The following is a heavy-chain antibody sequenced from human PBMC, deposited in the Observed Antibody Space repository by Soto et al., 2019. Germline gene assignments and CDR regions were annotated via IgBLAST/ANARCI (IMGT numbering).Heavy chain of an antibody. Sequence: EVQLVESGGGLVQPGGSLRLSCAASGFTFSSYSMNWVRQAPGKGLEWVSYISSSSSTIYYADSVKGRFTISRDNAKNSLYLQMNSLRDEDTAVYYCAREQPLDYYDSSGYYYHVAGMDVWGQGTTVTVSS. CDR2: ISSSSSTI. D-gene: IGHD3-22*01. CDR1: GFTFSSYS. V-gene: IGHV3-48*02. J-gene: IGHJ6*02. CDR3: AREQPLDYYDSSGYYYHVAGMDV.